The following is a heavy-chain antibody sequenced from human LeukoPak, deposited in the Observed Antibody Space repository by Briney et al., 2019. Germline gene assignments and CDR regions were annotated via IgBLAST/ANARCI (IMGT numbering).Heavy chain of an antibody. CDR3: ARDGSGSYYNVMLEGSFDY. Sequence: GGSLRLSCAASGFTFSSYAMYWVRQAPGKGLEWVAVISYDGSDKFYADSVKGRFTISRDNSKNTLYLQMNSLRAEDTAVYYCARDGSGSYYNVMLEGSFDYWGQGTLVTVSS. CDR1: GFTFSSYA. V-gene: IGHV3-30*04. CDR2: ISYDGSDK. D-gene: IGHD3-10*01. J-gene: IGHJ4*02.